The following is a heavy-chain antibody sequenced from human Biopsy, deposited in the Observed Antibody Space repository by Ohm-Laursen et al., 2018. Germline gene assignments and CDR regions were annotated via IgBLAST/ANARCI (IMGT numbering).Heavy chain of an antibody. Sequence: SDTLSLTWTVSGGSVSSGGFYWSWIRQHPGKGLEWIGYIYYSGTTYYNPSLKSLVTISVDTSKNQFSLKLNSMTAADTAVYYCARRPYGGTRYWYFDLWGRGTLVTVSS. CDR3: ARRPYGGTRYWYFDL. J-gene: IGHJ2*01. CDR1: GGSVSSGGFY. CDR2: IYYSGTT. D-gene: IGHD4-23*01. V-gene: IGHV4-31*01.